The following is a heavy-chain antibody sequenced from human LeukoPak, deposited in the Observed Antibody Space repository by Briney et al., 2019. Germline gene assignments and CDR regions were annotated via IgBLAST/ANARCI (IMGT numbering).Heavy chain of an antibody. CDR2: ISISTSSI. D-gene: IGHD3-10*01. Sequence: GGSLRLSCAASGFTFSSYSMHWVRQAPGKGLVGVSYISISTSSIYYADSVTGRFTISRDNAKNSLFLQMNSLRAEDTAVYYCAREIYHGSESPRLDYWGQGTLVTVSS. CDR1: GFTFSSYS. CDR3: AREIYHGSESPRLDY. V-gene: IGHV3-48*01. J-gene: IGHJ4*02.